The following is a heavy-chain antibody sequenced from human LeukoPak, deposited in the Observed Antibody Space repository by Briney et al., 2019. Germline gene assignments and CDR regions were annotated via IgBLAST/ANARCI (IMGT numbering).Heavy chain of an antibody. Sequence: PSETLSLTCTVSGGSISSSSYYWGWIRQPPGNGLEWIGSIYYSGSTYYNPSLKSRVTISVDTSKNQFSLKLSSVTAADTAVYYCARVRGGAAAETGYFDYWGQGTLVTVSS. CDR2: IYYSGST. CDR1: GGSISSSSYY. D-gene: IGHD6-13*01. V-gene: IGHV4-39*07. CDR3: ARVRGGAAAETGYFDY. J-gene: IGHJ4*02.